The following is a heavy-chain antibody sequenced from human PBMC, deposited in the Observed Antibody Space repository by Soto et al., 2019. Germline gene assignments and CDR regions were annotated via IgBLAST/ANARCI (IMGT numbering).Heavy chain of an antibody. CDR2: IFPSGTT. Sequence: SETLSLTCGVSGGSLSGATYSWNWIRQTPGKGLEWIGYIFPSGTTYYNPSLRNRVTISIDVSKNQFSLSLRSLTAADTAVYYCARSREFDYWSQGTLVTVSS. CDR3: ARSREFDY. CDR1: GGSLSGATYS. J-gene: IGHJ4*02. V-gene: IGHV4-30-2*01.